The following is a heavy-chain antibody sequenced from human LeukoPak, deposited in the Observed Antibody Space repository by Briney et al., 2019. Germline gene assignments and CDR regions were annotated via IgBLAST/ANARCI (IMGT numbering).Heavy chain of an antibody. D-gene: IGHD1-26*01. V-gene: IGHV3-7*01. J-gene: IGHJ4*02. CDR2: MKQDGREI. CDR1: VFTFSRYW. CDR3: ARRGSSSLFDY. Sequence: SVRVSCEASVFTFSRYWMSWVRQAPGKGLEGVGNMKQDGREIYYVVSVRGRFTISRDNDKNSLYLQMNRLRAEDTADYYCARRGSSSLFDYWGPGTLVTVSS.